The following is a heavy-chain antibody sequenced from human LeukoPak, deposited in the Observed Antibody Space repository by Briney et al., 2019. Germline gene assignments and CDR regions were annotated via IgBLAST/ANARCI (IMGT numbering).Heavy chain of an antibody. CDR2: IWYDGSKK. V-gene: IGHV3-33*08. D-gene: IGHD6-19*01. CDR1: GFTFKRYH. CDR3: ARYYSHTSAWSEGGLDQ. J-gene: IGHJ4*02. Sequence: GGSLRLSCAASGFTFKRYHMSWVRQAPGKGPEWVAVIWYDGSKKYYIDFAEGRFTISRDNSRNTLYLQMNSLRAEDTAAYYCARYYSHTSAWSEGGLDQWGQGTLVTVSS.